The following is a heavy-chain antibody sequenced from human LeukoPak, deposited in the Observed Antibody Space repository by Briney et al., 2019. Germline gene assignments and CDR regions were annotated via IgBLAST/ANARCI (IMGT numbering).Heavy chain of an antibody. CDR2: MNPNSGNT. CDR1: LYTFSSYD. V-gene: IGHV1-8*01. CDR3: ARGRYDFCSGPPPPHP. Sequence: ASVKVSSKASLYTFSSYDMNGGPQATGQGLEWMGWMNPNSGNTGYAQKFQGGVTMTRNTSISTAHMELSSLRSEDTAVYYCARGRYDFCSGPPPPHPWGQGTLVTVSS. J-gene: IGHJ5*02. D-gene: IGHD3-3*01.